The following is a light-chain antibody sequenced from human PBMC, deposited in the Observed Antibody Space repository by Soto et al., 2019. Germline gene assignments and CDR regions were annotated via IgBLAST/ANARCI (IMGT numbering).Light chain of an antibody. CDR3: QQYNNWPYT. Sequence: EIVMTQSPATLSLSPGERATLSCRASQSVSSNLAWYQQKPGQAPRLLIYGASTRATGIPARFSGSRSGTEFPLTISSLQSEDFVVYYCQQYNNWPYTFGQGTKLEIK. CDR1: QSVSSN. J-gene: IGKJ2*01. CDR2: GAS. V-gene: IGKV3-15*01.